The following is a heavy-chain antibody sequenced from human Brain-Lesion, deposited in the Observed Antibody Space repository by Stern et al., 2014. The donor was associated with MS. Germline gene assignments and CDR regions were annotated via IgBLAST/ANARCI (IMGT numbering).Heavy chain of an antibody. V-gene: IGHV4-4*02. Sequence: VQLVESGPGLVKPSGTLSLTCAVSGGSISSSNWWSWVRQSPGKGLEWIGESDHSGSTIYNPSLKARFPVSVNKSKTRFSLTLRSVTAADTAVYFCARFPASRPHVFDSWGQGTLVTVSS. CDR3: ARFPASRPHVFDS. D-gene: IGHD6-13*01. CDR1: GGSISSSNW. J-gene: IGHJ4*02. CDR2: SDHSGST.